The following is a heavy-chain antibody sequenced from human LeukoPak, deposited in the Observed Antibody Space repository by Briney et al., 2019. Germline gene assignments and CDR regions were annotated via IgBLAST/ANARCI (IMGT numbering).Heavy chain of an antibody. D-gene: IGHD1-14*01. J-gene: IGHJ3*02. CDR1: GFTVSSNY. Sequence: PGGSLRLSCAASGFTVSSNYMSWVRQAPGKGLRWVSVIYSGGSTYYADSVKGRFTISRDNSKNTLYLQMNSLRAEDTAVYYCASFMPDHDAFDIWGQGTMVTVSS. CDR3: ASFMPDHDAFDI. V-gene: IGHV3-66*02. CDR2: IYSGGST.